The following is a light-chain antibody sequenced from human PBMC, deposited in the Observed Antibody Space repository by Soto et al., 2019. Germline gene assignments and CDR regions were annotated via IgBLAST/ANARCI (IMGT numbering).Light chain of an antibody. V-gene: IGKV3-15*01. CDR2: GAS. CDR1: QTVTNN. CDR3: QQYNNWPLT. J-gene: IGKJ4*02. Sequence: EIVMTQSPATLSVSPGERATLSCRASQTVTNNLAWYQQKPVQAPLLLIYGASARATGIPARFSGSASGTEFTLTISSLQSEEFAVYYCQQYNNWPLTVGGGTKVEIK.